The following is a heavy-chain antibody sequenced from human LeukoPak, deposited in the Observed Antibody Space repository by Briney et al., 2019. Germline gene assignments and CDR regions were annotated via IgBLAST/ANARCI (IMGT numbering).Heavy chain of an antibody. CDR1: GGSFSGYY. J-gene: IGHJ4*02. CDR3: ASSSYGGNSGTFDY. V-gene: IGHV4-34*01. D-gene: IGHD4-23*01. Sequence: PSETLSLTCAVYGGSFSGYYWSWIRQPPGKGLEWIGEINRSGSTNYNPSLKSRVTISVDTSKNQFSLKLSSVTAADTAVYYCASSSYGGNSGTFDYWGQGTLVTVSS. CDR2: INRSGST.